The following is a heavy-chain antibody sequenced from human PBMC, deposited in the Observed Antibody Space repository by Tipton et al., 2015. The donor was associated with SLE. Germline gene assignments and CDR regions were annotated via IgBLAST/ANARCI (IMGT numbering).Heavy chain of an antibody. V-gene: IGHV3-49*04. Sequence: QLVQSGGGLVQPGRSLTLSCSASGFTFGDYALSWVRQAPGKGLEWIAFIKTKPYGGTAEYAASVKGRFSISRDDSQSIAYLRMNSLKIEDTALYFCSRWIMTTLDALDIWGQGTMVTVSS. CDR2: IKTKPYGGTA. D-gene: IGHD4-17*01. CDR1: GFTFGDYA. J-gene: IGHJ3*02. CDR3: SRWIMTTLDALDI.